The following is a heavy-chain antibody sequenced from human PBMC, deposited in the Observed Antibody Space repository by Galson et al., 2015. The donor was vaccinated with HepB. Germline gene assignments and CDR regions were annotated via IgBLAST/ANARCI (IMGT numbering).Heavy chain of an antibody. J-gene: IGHJ4*02. CDR1: GFTFTSST. D-gene: IGHD6-25*01. V-gene: IGHV1-58*01. CDR3: AREPEESGYGDYADY. Sequence: SVKVSCKASGFTFTSSTVQWVRQARGQRLEWIGWIVVGSGNTNYAQKFQERVTITRDMSTSTAFMYLSGLRSGDTAVYYCAREPEESGYGDYADYWGQGTLVTVSS. CDR2: IVVGSGNT.